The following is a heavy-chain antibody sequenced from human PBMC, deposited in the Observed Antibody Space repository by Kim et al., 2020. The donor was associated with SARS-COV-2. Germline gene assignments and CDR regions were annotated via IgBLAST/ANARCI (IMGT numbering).Heavy chain of an antibody. CDR2: IYRSGST. CDR1: GGFIRSGNW. Sequence: SETLSLTCVVSGGFIRSGNWWTWVRQPPGKGLEWLGEIYRSGSTNYHAPHMSLLTNTDDKNKNESLLNLTSATAAESARYYCAGGLDRGRGVVNGLDFWGQGTTVIVSS. CDR3: AGGLDRGRGVVNGLDF. D-gene: IGHD3-10*01. V-gene: IGHV4-4*02. J-gene: IGHJ3*01.